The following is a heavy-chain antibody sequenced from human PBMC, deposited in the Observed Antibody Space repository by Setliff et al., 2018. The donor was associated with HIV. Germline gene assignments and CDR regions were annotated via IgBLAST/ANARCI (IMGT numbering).Heavy chain of an antibody. CDR3: AHRRSNYGLPSDAFDI. Sequence: ETLSLTCTVSGASIGSGHSYWSWIRQHPGKALEWLGNVLANDEKSYSPSLKNRLTITKDTSKNQVVVTMDNVDPGDTATYYCAHRRSNYGLPSDAFDIWGQGTMVTVSS. D-gene: IGHD5-18*01. CDR1: GASIGSGHSY. CDR2: VLANDEK. V-gene: IGHV2-26*01. J-gene: IGHJ3*02.